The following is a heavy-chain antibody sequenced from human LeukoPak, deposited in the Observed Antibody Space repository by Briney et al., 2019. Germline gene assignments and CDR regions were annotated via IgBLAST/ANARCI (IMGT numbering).Heavy chain of an antibody. J-gene: IGHJ5*02. CDR2: IYTSGST. CDR3: ARAADDFWSGYYLSWFDP. CDR1: GGSFSGYY. D-gene: IGHD3-3*01. V-gene: IGHV4-4*09. Sequence: SETLSLTCAVYGGSFSGYYWSWIRQPPGKGLEWIGYIYTSGSTNYNPSLKSRVTISVDTSKNQFSLKLSSVTAADTAVYYCARAADDFWSGYYLSWFDPWGQGTLVTVSS.